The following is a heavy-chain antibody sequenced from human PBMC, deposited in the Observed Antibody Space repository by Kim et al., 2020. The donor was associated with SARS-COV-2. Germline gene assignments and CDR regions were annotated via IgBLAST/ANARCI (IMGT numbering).Heavy chain of an antibody. CDR1: GFTFSSYG. CDR2: IWYDGSNK. D-gene: IGHD6-19*01. Sequence: GGSLRLSCAASGFTFSSYGMHWVRQAPGKGLEWVAVIWYDGSNKYYADSVKGRFTISRDNSKNTLYLQMNSLRAEDTAVYYCASYSSGATFDYWGQGTLVTVSS. CDR3: ASYSSGATFDY. V-gene: IGHV3-33*01. J-gene: IGHJ4*02.